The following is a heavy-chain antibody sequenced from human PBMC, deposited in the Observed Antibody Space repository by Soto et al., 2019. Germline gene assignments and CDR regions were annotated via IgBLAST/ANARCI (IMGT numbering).Heavy chain of an antibody. D-gene: IGHD1-26*01. CDR2: LNPKSGMT. V-gene: IGHV1-8*01. CDR1: GYTFSTYD. J-gene: IGHJ4*02. Sequence: QVQLVQSGPEVKKPGASVKVSCKASGYTFSTYDFNWVRQAPGQGLEWMGWLNPKSGMTGSAQKVQGRVTRTRDSSISTVYMELSSLRSEDTAVYYCARVAGSPDYWGQGTLVTVSS. CDR3: ARVAGSPDY.